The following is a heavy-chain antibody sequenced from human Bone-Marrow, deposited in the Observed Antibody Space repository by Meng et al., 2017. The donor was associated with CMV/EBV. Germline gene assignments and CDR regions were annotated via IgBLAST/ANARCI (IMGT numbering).Heavy chain of an antibody. D-gene: IGHD6-13*01. J-gene: IGHJ6*02. CDR3: ARDGRAPGSSYKLYGIDV. CDR1: GYTFTGYY. V-gene: IGHV1-2*02. CDR2: INPKSGAT. Sequence: ASVKVSCKGSGYTFTGYYLHWVRQAAGQGPEWMGWINPKSGATNYAEKFQGRVTLTRDTSINTAYMELSRLTSDDTAVYFCARDGRAPGSSYKLYGIDVWGQGTTVTVSS.